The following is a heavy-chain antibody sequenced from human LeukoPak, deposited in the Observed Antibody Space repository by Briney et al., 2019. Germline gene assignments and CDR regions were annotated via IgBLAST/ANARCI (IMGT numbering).Heavy chain of an antibody. J-gene: IGHJ6*03. V-gene: IGHV3-7*01. CDR2: IKQDGSEK. CDR3: AKRFRYCSGGSCYTGTGANYYYYYMDV. Sequence: GGSLRLSCAASGFTFSSYWMSWVRQAPGKGLEWVANIKQDGSEKYYVDSVKGQFTIPRDNAKNSLYLQMNSLRAEDTAVYYCAKRFRYCSGGSCYTGTGANYYYYYMDVWGKGTTVTVSS. CDR1: GFTFSSYW. D-gene: IGHD2-15*01.